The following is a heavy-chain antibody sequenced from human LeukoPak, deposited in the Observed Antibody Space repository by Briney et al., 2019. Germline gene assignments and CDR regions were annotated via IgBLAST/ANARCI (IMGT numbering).Heavy chain of an antibody. D-gene: IGHD3-9*01. V-gene: IGHV4-59*08. CDR1: GGSISSYY. J-gene: IGHJ6*02. Sequence: PSQTLSLTCTVSGGSISSYYWSWIRQPPGKGLEWIGYIYYSGSTNYNPSLKSRVTISVDTSKNQFSLKLSSVTAADTAVYYCARRLRYFHGMDVWGQGTTVTVSS. CDR2: IYYSGST. CDR3: ARRLRYFHGMDV.